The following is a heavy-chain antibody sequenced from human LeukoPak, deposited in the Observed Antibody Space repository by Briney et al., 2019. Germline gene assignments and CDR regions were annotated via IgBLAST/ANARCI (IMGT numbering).Heavy chain of an antibody. Sequence: SVKVSCKASGGTFSSYAISWVRQAPGQGLEWMGRIIPIFGTANYAQKFQGRVTITTDESTSTAYMELSSLRSEDTAVYYCARDLYSSGWYYEEKPFDYWAREPWSPSPQ. CDR3: ARDLYSSGWYYEEKPFDY. CDR1: GGTFSSYA. V-gene: IGHV1-69*05. CDR2: IIPIFGTA. D-gene: IGHD6-19*01. J-gene: IGHJ4*02.